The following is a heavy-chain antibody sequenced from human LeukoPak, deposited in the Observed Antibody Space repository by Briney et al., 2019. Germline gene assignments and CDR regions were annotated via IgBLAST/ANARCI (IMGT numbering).Heavy chain of an antibody. Sequence: GGSLRLSCAASGFTFSTYWMHWVRQAPGKGLVWVSRIKSDGSTNYADSVKGRFTISRDNAKNTLSLQMNSLRPEDTGVCYCARAPSEIGGYYPEYFRHWGQSTLVTVSS. CDR3: ARAPSEIGGYYPEYFRH. D-gene: IGHD3-3*01. CDR1: GFTFSTYW. V-gene: IGHV3-74*01. J-gene: IGHJ1*01. CDR2: IKSDGST.